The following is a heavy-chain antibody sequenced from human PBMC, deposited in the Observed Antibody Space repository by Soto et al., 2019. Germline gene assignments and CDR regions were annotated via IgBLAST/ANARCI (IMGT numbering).Heavy chain of an antibody. CDR1: GYSFTSYW. Sequence: PGESLKISCKGSGYSFTSYWIGWVRQMPGKGLEWMGIIYPGDSDTRYSPSFQGQVTISADKSISTAYLQWSSLKASDTAMYYCARKRNYDILTGPPDYWGQETLVTVPS. V-gene: IGHV5-51*01. CDR2: IYPGDSDT. CDR3: ARKRNYDILTGPPDY. J-gene: IGHJ4*02. D-gene: IGHD3-9*01.